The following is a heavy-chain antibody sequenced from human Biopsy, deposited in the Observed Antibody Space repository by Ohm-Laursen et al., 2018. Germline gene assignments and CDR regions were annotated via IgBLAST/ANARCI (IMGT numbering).Heavy chain of an antibody. D-gene: IGHD3-10*01. J-gene: IGHJ4*02. V-gene: IGHV3-11*01. Sequence: SLRLSCAASGFTFGDYYMSWIRQAPGKGLEWLSYISGSGVTKMYADSVKGRFTVSRDSAKNSLYLEMNNLTVEDTAVYYCATDGAGSYNENRGQGTLVSVSS. CDR1: GFTFGDYY. CDR2: ISGSGVTK. CDR3: ATDGAGSYNEN.